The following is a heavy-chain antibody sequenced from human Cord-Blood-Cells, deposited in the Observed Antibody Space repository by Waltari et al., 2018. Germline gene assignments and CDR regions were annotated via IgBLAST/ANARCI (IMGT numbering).Heavy chain of an antibody. V-gene: IGHV1-24*01. Sequence: QVQLVQSGAEVKKPGASVKVSCKVSGYTLTELSMHWVRQAPGKGLEWMGGFEPENGETIYEQKFQGRDTMTEDTSTDTAYMELSSLRSEDTAVYYCASRPIYDFWSGYFDYWGQGTLVTVSS. CDR3: ASRPIYDFWSGYFDY. D-gene: IGHD3-3*01. CDR1: GYTLTELS. J-gene: IGHJ4*02. CDR2: FEPENGET.